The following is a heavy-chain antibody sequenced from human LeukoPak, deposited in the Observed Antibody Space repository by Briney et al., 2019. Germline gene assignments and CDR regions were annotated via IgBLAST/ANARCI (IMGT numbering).Heavy chain of an antibody. J-gene: IGHJ6*02. D-gene: IGHD2-2*02. CDR1: GGSFSGYY. CDR2: INHSGST. V-gene: IGHV4-34*01. Sequence: SETLSLTCAVYGGSFSGYYWSWIRQPPGKGLEWIGEINHSGSTNYNPSLKSRVTISVDTSKNQFSLKLSSVTAADTAVYYCARGLRKYCSSTSCYMSGYYYYYHGMDVWGQGTTVTVSS. CDR3: ARGLRKYCSSTSCYMSGYYYYYHGMDV.